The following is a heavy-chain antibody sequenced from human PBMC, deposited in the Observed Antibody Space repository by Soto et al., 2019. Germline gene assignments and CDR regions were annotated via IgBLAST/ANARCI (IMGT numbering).Heavy chain of an antibody. CDR2: ISYDGSNK. D-gene: IGHD3-9*01. J-gene: IGHJ4*02. V-gene: IGHV3-30*18. CDR3: AKDQEWDILTGYPSHDY. Sequence: GGSLRLSCAASGFTFSSYGMHWVRQAPGKGLEWVAVISYDGSNKYYADSVKGRFTISRDNSKNTLYLQMNSLRAEDTAVYYCAKDQEWDILTGYPSHDYWGQGTLVTVSS. CDR1: GFTFSSYG.